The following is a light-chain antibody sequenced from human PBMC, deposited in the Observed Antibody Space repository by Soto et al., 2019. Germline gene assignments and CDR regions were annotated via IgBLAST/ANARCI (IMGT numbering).Light chain of an antibody. CDR2: DAA. Sequence: DIQMTQSPSSVSASQVHGQSKCCQRTQGIVSCLAWYQQKTGKAPKVLIFDAASSKTGVPSRFSGSGSGTEFTLTISNLQPDDFATYYCQQYDSYSSGPFGQGTKVDIK. CDR3: QQYDSYSSGP. CDR1: QGIVSC. V-gene: IGKV1-5*01. J-gene: IGKJ1*01.